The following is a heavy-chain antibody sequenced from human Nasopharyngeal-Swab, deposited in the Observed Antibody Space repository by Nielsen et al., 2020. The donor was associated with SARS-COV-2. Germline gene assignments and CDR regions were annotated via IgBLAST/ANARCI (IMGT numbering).Heavy chain of an antibody. CDR1: GFTFSDYY. Sequence: GGSLRLSCAASGFTFSDYYMSWIRQAPGKGLEWVSYISSSGSTIYYADSAKGRFTVSRDNAKNSLYLQMNSLRAEDTAVYYCASLLWFGELPSDYYYYGMDVWGQGTTVTVSS. D-gene: IGHD3-10*01. CDR2: ISSSGSTI. J-gene: IGHJ6*02. V-gene: IGHV3-11*04. CDR3: ASLLWFGELPSDYYYYGMDV.